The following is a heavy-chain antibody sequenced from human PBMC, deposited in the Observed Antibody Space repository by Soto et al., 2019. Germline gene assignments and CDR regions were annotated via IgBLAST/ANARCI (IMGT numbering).Heavy chain of an antibody. CDR1: GFTFSSYG. V-gene: IGHV3-33*01. CDR3: ASSRRATVSYFDY. Sequence: GGSLRLSCAASGFTFSSYGMHWVRQAPGKGLEWVAVIWYDGSNKYYADSVKGRFTISRDNSKNTLYLQMNSLRAEDTAVYYCASSRRATVSYFDYWGQGTLVTVSS. CDR2: IWYDGSNK. D-gene: IGHD4-17*01. J-gene: IGHJ4*02.